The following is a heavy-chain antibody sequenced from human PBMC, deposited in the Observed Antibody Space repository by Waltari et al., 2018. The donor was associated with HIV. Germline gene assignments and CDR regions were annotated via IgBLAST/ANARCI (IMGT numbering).Heavy chain of an antibody. CDR2: IGGGGDRS. CDR1: GFGFSSYA. CDR3: VKGGGYYDSTGNVPFDY. D-gene: IGHD3-3*01. J-gene: IGHJ4*02. V-gene: IGHV3-23*01. Sequence: VQLLESGGGLVQFGGSLTLSCAASGFGFSSYAMTWVRQGPGKGLEWVSAIGGGGDRSYYVDSVKGRFTISRDNSKNTLSLQMNGLRAEDTAVYYCVKGGGYYDSTGNVPFDYWGQGSLVTVSS.